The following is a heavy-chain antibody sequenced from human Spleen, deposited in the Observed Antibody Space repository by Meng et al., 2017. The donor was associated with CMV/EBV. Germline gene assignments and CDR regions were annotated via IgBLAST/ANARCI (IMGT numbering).Heavy chain of an antibody. CDR1: GGSFSGYY. CDR2: INHSGST. V-gene: IGHV4-34*01. CDR3: ARATTRGWFDP. Sequence: QVQLQQWGAGLLKPSETLSLPCAVYGGSFSGYYWSWIRQPPGKGLEWIGEINHSGSTNYNPSLKSRVTISVDTSKNQFSLKLSSVTAADTAVYYCARATTRGWFDPWGQGTLVTASS. J-gene: IGHJ5*02. D-gene: IGHD5-12*01.